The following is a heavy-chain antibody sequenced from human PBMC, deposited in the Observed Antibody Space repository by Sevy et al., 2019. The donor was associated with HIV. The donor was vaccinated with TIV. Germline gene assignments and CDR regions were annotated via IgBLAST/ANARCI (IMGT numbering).Heavy chain of an antibody. J-gene: IGHJ4*02. V-gene: IGHV4-59*08. CDR1: GFTVNDKY. CDR2: IYYNGHI. Sequence: GSLRLSCAISGFTVNDKYIIWIRQPPGKGLEWIANIYYNGHINYNPSLKSRVTLSLDTSKNQFSLRLSSVTAADTAMYYCAGENAWGRGYSWGQGTLVTVSS. CDR3: AGENAWGRGYS. D-gene: IGHD1-26*01.